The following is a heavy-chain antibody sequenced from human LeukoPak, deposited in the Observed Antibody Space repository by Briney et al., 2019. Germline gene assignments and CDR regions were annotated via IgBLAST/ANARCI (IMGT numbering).Heavy chain of an antibody. D-gene: IGHD6-13*01. V-gene: IGHV3-21*01. Sequence: KPGGPLRLSCAASGFTFNSYSMNWVRQAPGKGLEWVSSISGSNSYIYYADSVKGRFTISRDNAKNSLYLQMNSLRAEDTAVYYCAKDNQAAAGSWFDPWGQGTLVTVSS. CDR2: ISGSNSYI. J-gene: IGHJ5*02. CDR3: AKDNQAAAGSWFDP. CDR1: GFTFNSYS.